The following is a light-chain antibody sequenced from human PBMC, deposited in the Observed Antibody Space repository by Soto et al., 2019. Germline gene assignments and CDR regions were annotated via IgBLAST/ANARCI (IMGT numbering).Light chain of an antibody. CDR1: LSIDSW. CDR3: QHYNSFSPT. CDR2: DAS. V-gene: IGKV1-5*01. Sequence: DIQMTQSPSTLSASVGDRVTITCRASLSIDSWLAWYQQKPGKAPQLLIYDASSLPIGVPSRFSGSGSGTEFTLTISSPQPDDVATYYCQHYNSFSPTFGQGTRVDIK. J-gene: IGKJ1*01.